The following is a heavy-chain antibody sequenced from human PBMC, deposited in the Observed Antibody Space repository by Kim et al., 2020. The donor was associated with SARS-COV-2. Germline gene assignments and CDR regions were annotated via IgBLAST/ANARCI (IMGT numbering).Heavy chain of an antibody. Sequence: ASVKVSCKASGYNFNNYALNWVRQAPGQGLEWMGWINTDTGNPTYAQGFTGRFVFSLDTSVNTAYLQIRGLKAEDTAVYYCARDLLVHITSSTGNYHGMD. CDR3: ARDLLVHITSSTGNYHGMD. CDR2: INTDTGNP. V-gene: IGHV7-4-1*01. J-gene: IGHJ6*01. CDR1: GYNFNNYA. D-gene: IGHD3-16*01.